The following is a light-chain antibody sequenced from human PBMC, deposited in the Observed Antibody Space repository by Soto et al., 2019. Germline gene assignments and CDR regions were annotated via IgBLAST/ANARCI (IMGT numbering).Light chain of an antibody. V-gene: IGLV1-40*01. CDR3: QAYDSGLSGLHVI. J-gene: IGLJ2*01. Sequence: QSALTQPPSVSGAPGQRVTISCTGSPSNIGAGYDVHWYQQFPGTAPKLLIYGNTNRASGVPARFSASKSGTSASLAITGLHTEDEADYYCQAYDSGLSGLHVIFGGGTKLTVL. CDR1: PSNIGAGYD. CDR2: GNT.